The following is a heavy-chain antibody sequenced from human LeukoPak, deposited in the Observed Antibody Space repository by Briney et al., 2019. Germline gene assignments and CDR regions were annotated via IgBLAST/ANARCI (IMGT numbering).Heavy chain of an antibody. CDR2: IIPIFGTA. CDR1: GGTFSSYA. CDR3: ASDSDTGSSWYY. D-gene: IGHD6-13*01. V-gene: IGHV1-69*01. J-gene: IGHJ4*02. Sequence: ASVKVSCKASGGTFSSYAISWVRQAPGQGLEWMGGIIPIFGTANYAQKFQGRVTITADESTSTAYMELSSLRSEDTAVYYCASDSDTGSSWYYWGQGTLVTVSS.